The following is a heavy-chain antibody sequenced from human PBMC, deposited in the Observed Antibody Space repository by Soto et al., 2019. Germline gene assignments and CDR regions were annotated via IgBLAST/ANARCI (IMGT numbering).Heavy chain of an antibody. Sequence: QVQLQESGPGLVKPSETLSLTCTVSGGSVSSGSYYWSWIRQPPGKGLEWIGYIYYSGSTNYNPTRKSRVTISVDTSKNPFSPKLSSVTAADTAVYYCARGIEGWYQGRYYYGMDVWGQGTTVTVSS. CDR3: ARGIEGWYQGRYYYGMDV. CDR1: GGSVSSGSYY. J-gene: IGHJ6*02. V-gene: IGHV4-61*01. CDR2: IYYSGST. D-gene: IGHD6-19*01.